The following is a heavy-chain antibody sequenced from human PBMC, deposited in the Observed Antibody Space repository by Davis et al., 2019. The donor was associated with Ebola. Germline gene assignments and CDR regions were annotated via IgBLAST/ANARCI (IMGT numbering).Heavy chain of an antibody. CDR3: ARDGQWLDRAGYFDY. D-gene: IGHD6-19*01. Sequence: SETLSLTCAVYGGSFSGYYWSWIRQPPGKGLEWIGEINHSGSTNYNPSLKSRVTISVDKSKNQFSLKLSSVTAADTAVYYCARDGQWLDRAGYFDYWGQGTLVTVSS. CDR1: GGSFSGYY. J-gene: IGHJ4*02. V-gene: IGHV4-34*01. CDR2: INHSGST.